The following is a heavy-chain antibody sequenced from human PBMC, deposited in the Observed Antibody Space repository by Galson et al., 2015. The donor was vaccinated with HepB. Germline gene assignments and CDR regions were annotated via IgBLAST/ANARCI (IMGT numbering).Heavy chain of an antibody. Sequence: SVKVSCKVSGYTLTELSMHWVRQAPGKGLEWMGGFDPEDGETIYAQKFQGRVTMTEDTSTDTAYMELSSLRSEDTAVYYCATAKIKIAVAGTPLGYWGQGTLVTVSS. V-gene: IGHV1-24*01. D-gene: IGHD6-19*01. CDR2: FDPEDGET. J-gene: IGHJ4*02. CDR3: ATAKIKIAVAGTPLGY. CDR1: GYTLTELS.